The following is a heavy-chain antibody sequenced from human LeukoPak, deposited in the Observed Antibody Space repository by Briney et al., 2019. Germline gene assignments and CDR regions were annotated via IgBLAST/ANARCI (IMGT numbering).Heavy chain of an antibody. CDR1: GFTFSSYA. CDR3: ARDPGQYILGYMDV. J-gene: IGHJ6*03. Sequence: HPGRSLRLSCAASGFTFSSYAIHWVRQAPGKGLEWVAVISYDGSNNYYADSVKGRFTISRDNSKNTLYLQMNSLRAEDTAVYYCARDPGQYILGYMDVWGKGTTVTVSS. V-gene: IGHV3-30-3*01. CDR2: ISYDGSNN. D-gene: IGHD5-18*01.